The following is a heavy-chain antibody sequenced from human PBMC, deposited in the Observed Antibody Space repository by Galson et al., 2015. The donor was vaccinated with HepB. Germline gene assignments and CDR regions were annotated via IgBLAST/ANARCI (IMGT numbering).Heavy chain of an antibody. V-gene: IGHV3-13*01. CDR3: ARAQCSSTSCFLSYYYGMDV. CDR2: IGTAGDT. D-gene: IGHD2-2*01. CDR1: GFTFSSYD. J-gene: IGHJ6*02. Sequence: SLRLSCAASGFTFSSYDMHWVRQATGKGLEWVSAIGTAGDTYYPGSVKGRFTISRENAKNSLYLQMNSLRAGDTAVYYCARAQCSSTSCFLSYYYGMDVWGQGTTVTVSS.